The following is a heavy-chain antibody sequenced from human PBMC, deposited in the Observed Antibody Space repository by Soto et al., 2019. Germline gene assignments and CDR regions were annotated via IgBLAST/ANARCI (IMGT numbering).Heavy chain of an antibody. CDR3: ASGRGEFDA. CDR2: IYYSGNT. CDR1: GGSVSSGNYY. J-gene: IGHJ5*02. V-gene: IGHV4-39*07. D-gene: IGHD2-21*01. Sequence: SETLSLSCAVSGGSVSSGNYYWSWLLHPPGKGLEWIGSIYYSGNTYYNPSLRSRVTISIDPSNNQLSLNLSSVSAADTAVYYCASGRGEFDASGQGTPLTLSS.